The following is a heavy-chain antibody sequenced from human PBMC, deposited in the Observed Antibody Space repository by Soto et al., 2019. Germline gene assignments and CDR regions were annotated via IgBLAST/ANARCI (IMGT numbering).Heavy chain of an antibody. CDR1: GFSLTTSGVG. V-gene: IGHV2-5*02. CDR3: AHRVLRTVFGLVTTTAIYFDF. D-gene: IGHD3-3*01. J-gene: IGHJ4*02. CDR2: IYWDDDK. Sequence: QITLNESGPTVVRPTETLTLTCRFSGFSLTTSGVGGGWIRQSPGKAPEWLALIYWDDDKRYSASLKSMLTITKDTSKNQVVLTVSDLDTTDTATYYCAHRVLRTVFGLVTTTAIYFDFWGQGTPVAVSS.